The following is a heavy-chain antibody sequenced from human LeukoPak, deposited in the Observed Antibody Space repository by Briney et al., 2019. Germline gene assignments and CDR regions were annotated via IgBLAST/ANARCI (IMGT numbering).Heavy chain of an antibody. J-gene: IGHJ4*02. D-gene: IGHD3-22*01. CDR3: ARGNRGNYYDSSGYHFDY. CDR2: INWNGGST. CDR1: GFTFDDYG. Sequence: GGSLRLSCAASGFTFDDYGMSWVRQAPGKGLEWVSGINWNGGSTGYADSVKGRFTISRDNAKNSLYLQMNSLRAEGTALYHCARGNRGNYYDSSGYHFDYWGQGTLVTVSS. V-gene: IGHV3-20*01.